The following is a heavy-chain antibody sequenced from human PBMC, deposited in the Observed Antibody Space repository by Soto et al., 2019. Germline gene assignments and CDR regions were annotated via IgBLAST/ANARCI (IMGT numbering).Heavy chain of an antibody. CDR2: IYYSGVT. J-gene: IGHJ5*01. Sequence: SETLAHACTVSGGCISSGGYYGSWIPQHPGKGLEVIGYIYYSGVTYYNPSLKSRVTISVDTSKNQFSLKLTSVTAADTALYYCAREATMIFGVVKVSGNWFDSWGQGTLVTVS. CDR3: AREATMIFGVVKVSGNWFDS. CDR1: GGCISSGGYY. D-gene: IGHD3-3*01. V-gene: IGHV4-31*03.